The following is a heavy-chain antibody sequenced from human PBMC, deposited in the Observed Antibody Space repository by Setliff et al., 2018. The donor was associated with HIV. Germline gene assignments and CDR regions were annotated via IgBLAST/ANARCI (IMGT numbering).Heavy chain of an antibody. D-gene: IGHD2-2*01. CDR3: TRHRVVPAALNWFDP. J-gene: IGHJ5*02. Sequence: ASVKVSCKASAGTFNSFAINWVRQAPGQGLEWIGKIIPIFGEANYAQKFQGRVTITADESASTAYMELSSLRSEDTAVYYCTRHRVVPAALNWFDPWGQGTLVTVSS. CDR1: AGTFNSFA. CDR2: IIPIFGEA. V-gene: IGHV1-69*13.